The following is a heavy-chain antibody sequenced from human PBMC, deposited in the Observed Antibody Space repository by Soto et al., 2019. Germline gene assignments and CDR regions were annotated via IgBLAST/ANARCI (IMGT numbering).Heavy chain of an antibody. CDR3: AKWSYLDY. V-gene: IGHV3-23*04. CDR1: GFSFVSFA. J-gene: IGHJ4*02. CDR2: ISGSDGKT. D-gene: IGHD3-3*01. Sequence: DVRLAESGGGLVQPGGSLRLSCTTSGFSFVSFAMTWVRQAPGKGLEWVATISGSDGKTYYADSVKGRFSISRDTSRNTLYLQMNSLRADDTAIYYFAKWSYLDYWGQGTRVTVSS.